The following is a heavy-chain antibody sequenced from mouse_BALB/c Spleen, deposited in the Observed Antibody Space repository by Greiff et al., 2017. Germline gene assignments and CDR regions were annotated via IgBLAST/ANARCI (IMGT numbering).Heavy chain of an antibody. D-gene: IGHD2-3*01. CDR1: GFTFSSYA. V-gene: IGHV5-9-3*01. J-gene: IGHJ4*01. CDR2: ISSGGSYT. CDR3: ARDRWLGAMDY. Sequence: EVKLVESGGGLVKPGGSLKLSCAASGFTFSSYAMSWVRQTPEKRLEWVATISSGGSYTYYPDSVKGRFTISRDNAKNTLYLQMSSLRSEDTAMYYCARDRWLGAMDYWGQGTSVTVSS.